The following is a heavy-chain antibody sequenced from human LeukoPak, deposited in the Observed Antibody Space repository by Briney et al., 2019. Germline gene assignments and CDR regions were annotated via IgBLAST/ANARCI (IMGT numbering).Heavy chain of an antibody. D-gene: IGHD2-15*01. Sequence: PSETLSLTCTVSGGSISSGDYYWSWIRQPPGKGLEWIGYIYYSGSTYYNPSLKGRVTISLDTSKNQFSLKLSSVTAADTAVYYCARYSCSAGSCWFDPWGQGTLVTVSS. CDR1: GGSISSGDYY. V-gene: IGHV4-61*08. CDR2: IYYSGST. CDR3: ARYSCSAGSCWFDP. J-gene: IGHJ5*02.